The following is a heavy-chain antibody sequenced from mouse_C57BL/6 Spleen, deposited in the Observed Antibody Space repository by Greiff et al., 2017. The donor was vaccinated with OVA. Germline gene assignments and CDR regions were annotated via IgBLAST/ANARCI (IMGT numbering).Heavy chain of an antibody. Sequence: SGAELVRPGTSVKVSCKASGYAFTNYLIEWVKQRPGQGLEWIGVINPGSGGTNYNEKFKGKATLTADKSSSTAYMQLSSLTSEDSAVYFCARRTVVAPYYFDYWGQGTTRTVSS. D-gene: IGHD1-1*01. V-gene: IGHV1-54*01. CDR2: INPGSGGT. CDR1: GYAFTNYL. J-gene: IGHJ2*01. CDR3: ARRTVVAPYYFDY.